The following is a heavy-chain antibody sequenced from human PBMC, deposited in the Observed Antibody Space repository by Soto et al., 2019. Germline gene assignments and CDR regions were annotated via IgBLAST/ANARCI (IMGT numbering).Heavy chain of an antibody. CDR3: TRDREVVVPAAGGFDY. Sequence: PSETLSLTCAVYGGSFSGYYWSWIRQPPGKGLEWIGEINHSGSTNYNPSLKSRVTISVDTSKNQFSLKLSSVTAADTAVYYCTRDREVVVPAAGGFDYWGQGTLVTVS. D-gene: IGHD2-2*01. CDR2: INHSGST. CDR1: GGSFSGYY. V-gene: IGHV4-34*01. J-gene: IGHJ4*02.